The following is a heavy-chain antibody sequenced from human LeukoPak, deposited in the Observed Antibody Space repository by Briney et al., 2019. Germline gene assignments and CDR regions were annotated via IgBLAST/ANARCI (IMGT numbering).Heavy chain of an antibody. CDR3: ASGGRFWSGSPIDY. V-gene: IGHV4-39*07. CDR1: GGSTSTSSYY. D-gene: IGHD3-3*01. J-gene: IGHJ4*02. Sequence: SETLSLTCTVSGGSTSTSSYYWGWIRQTPGKGLEWIGNIYYTGNTYYNPSLRGRVTISIDTSKNQFSLKLRSVTAADTAVYYCASGGRFWSGSPIDYWGQGILVTVSS. CDR2: IYYTGNT.